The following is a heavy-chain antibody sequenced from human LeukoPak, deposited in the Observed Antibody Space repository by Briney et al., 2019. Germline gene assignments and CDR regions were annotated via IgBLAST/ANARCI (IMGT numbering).Heavy chain of an antibody. Sequence: ASVKVSCKASGYTFTSYDINWVRQATGQGLEWMGWMNPNSGNTGYAQKFQGRVTMTRNTSISTAYMELSSLRSEDTAVYYRARADSWGEFYYDYYYMYIWGKGTTVTVSS. CDR1: GYTFTSYD. CDR3: ARADSWGEFYYDYYYMYI. D-gene: IGHD3-16*01. J-gene: IGHJ6*03. V-gene: IGHV1-8*01. CDR2: MNPNSGNT.